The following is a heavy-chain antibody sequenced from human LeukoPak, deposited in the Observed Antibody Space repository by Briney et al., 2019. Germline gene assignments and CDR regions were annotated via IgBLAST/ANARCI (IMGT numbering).Heavy chain of an antibody. J-gene: IGHJ4*02. Sequence: PGGSLRLSCAASGFSFSSYVMHWVRQAPGKGLEWVAFIKHDGKEKFYADSVRGRFTISRDNSKSTMYLQINSLTVEDTAVYYCAKENYQNTGGAPAFEFWGPGTLVTVSS. D-gene: IGHD2-8*02. V-gene: IGHV3-30*02. CDR1: GFSFSSYV. CDR2: IKHDGKEK. CDR3: AKENYQNTGGAPAFEF.